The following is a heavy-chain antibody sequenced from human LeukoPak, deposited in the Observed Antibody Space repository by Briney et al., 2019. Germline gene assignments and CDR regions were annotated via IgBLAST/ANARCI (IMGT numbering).Heavy chain of an antibody. CDR2: INHSGST. J-gene: IGHJ4*02. D-gene: IGHD6-13*01. CDR1: GGSFSGYY. CDR3: ARRGGSSWTFDY. Sequence: SETLSLTCAVYGGSFSGYYWSWIRQPPGKGLEWIGEINHSGSTNYNPSLKSRVTISVDTSKNQFSLKMNSVTAADTAVYYCARRGGSSWTFDYWGQGTLVTVSS. V-gene: IGHV4-34*01.